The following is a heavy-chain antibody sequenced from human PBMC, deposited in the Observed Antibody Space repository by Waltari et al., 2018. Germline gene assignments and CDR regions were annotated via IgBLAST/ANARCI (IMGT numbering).Heavy chain of an antibody. J-gene: IGHJ5*02. CDR3: GSYSGYDYSDNWFGP. Sequence: QVQLVQSGAEVKKPGASVKVSCKASGYTFTGYDMHWGRQAPGQGLEWRRPIKPNSGGKNYAQKFQGRVTKTRDTSISTAYMELSRLRSDDTAVYYCGSYSGYDYSDNWFGPWGQGTLVTVSS. CDR1: GYTFTGYD. D-gene: IGHD5-12*01. CDR2: IKPNSGGK. V-gene: IGHV1-2*06.